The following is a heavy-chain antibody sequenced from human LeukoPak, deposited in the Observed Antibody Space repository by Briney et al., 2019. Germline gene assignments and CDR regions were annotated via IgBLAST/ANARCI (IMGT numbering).Heavy chain of an antibody. Sequence: ASVKVSCKASGYTFTSYDINWVRQATGQGLEGMGWMNPNSGNTGYAQKFQGRVTMTRNTSISTAYMELSSLGSEDTAVYYCARVRIAAAGTKGWFDPWGQGTLVTVSS. CDR2: MNPNSGNT. V-gene: IGHV1-8*01. CDR1: GYTFTSYD. J-gene: IGHJ5*02. D-gene: IGHD6-13*01. CDR3: ARVRIAAAGTKGWFDP.